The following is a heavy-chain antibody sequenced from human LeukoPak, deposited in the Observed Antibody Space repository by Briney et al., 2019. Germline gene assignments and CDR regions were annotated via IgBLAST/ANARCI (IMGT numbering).Heavy chain of an antibody. CDR1: GGTFSSYA. CDR2: INPSGGST. Sequence: ASVKVSCKASGGTFSSYAISWVRQAPGQGLEWMGIINPSGGSTSYAQKFQGRVTMTRDTSTSTVYMELSSLRSEDTAVYYCARVRRLLNDNWFDPWGQGTLVTVSS. V-gene: IGHV1-46*01. J-gene: IGHJ5*02. D-gene: IGHD3-22*01. CDR3: ARVRRLLNDNWFDP.